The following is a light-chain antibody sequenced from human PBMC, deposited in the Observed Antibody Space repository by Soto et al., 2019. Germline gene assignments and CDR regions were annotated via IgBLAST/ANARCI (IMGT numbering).Light chain of an antibody. CDR1: TSDVGGYDY. J-gene: IGLJ1*01. CDR3: CSYAGDFYV. V-gene: IGLV2-11*01. CDR2: DVS. Sequence: QSVLTQPRSVSGSPGQSVAISCTGTTSDVGGYDYVSWHQQHPGKAPELIIFDVSKRPSGVPDRFSGSKPGNTASLTISGLQAEDGADYFCCSYAGDFYVFGSGTKVTVL.